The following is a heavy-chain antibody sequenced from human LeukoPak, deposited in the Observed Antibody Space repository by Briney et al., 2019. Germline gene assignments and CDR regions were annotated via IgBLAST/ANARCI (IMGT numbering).Heavy chain of an antibody. J-gene: IGHJ4*02. CDR1: GYTFTGYY. CDR2: INPNSGGT. Sequence: PWASVKVSCKASGYTFTGYYMHWVRQAPGQGLEWMGWINPNSGGTNYAQTFQGRVTMTRDTSISTAYMELSRLRSDDTAVHYCATLAYNGGYNYFDYWGQGTLVTVSS. V-gene: IGHV1-2*02. CDR3: ATLAYNGGYNYFDY. D-gene: IGHD1-26*01.